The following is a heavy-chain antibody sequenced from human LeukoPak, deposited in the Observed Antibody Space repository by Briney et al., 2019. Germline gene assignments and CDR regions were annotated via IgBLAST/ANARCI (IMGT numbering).Heavy chain of an antibody. CDR1: GGSISSDY. D-gene: IGHD2-8*01. J-gene: IGHJ4*02. CDR2: MWTRGST. V-gene: IGHV4-4*07. CDR3: ARDQSNALGRTSYDY. Sequence: SETLSLICTVSGGSISSDYWSWIRQPAGKGLEWIGRMWTRGSTNYNPSLKSRVSMSIDTTKKQFSLRLSSVTAADTAVYYCARDQSNALGRTSYDYWGQGTLDSVPS.